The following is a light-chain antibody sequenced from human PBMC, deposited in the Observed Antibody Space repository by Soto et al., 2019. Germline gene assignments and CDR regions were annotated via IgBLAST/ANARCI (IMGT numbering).Light chain of an antibody. CDR3: SSHSTIGTRQG. J-gene: IGLJ1*01. CDR1: SSDFADYNY. V-gene: IGLV2-14*01. Sequence: SALTQYALVYESPGPSTTISCTGTSSDFADYNYVSWYQLPPGNAPKLKMYEVSIRTSGVSNRFPGSKSGNTAPPTISGLQAEDEAGYGCSSHSTIGTRQGLGHGTKVTGL. CDR2: EVS.